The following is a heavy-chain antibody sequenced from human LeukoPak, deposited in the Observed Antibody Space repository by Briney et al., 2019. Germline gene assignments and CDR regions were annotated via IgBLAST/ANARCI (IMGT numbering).Heavy chain of an antibody. CDR3: ARGQRSNNHYYHSIKNWFDP. Sequence: SETLSLTCAVYGGSFSGYYWSWIRQPPGKGLEWIGEINHSGSTNYNPSLKSRVTISVDTSKNQFSLKLSSVTAADTAVYYCARGQRSNNHYYHSIKNWFDPWGQGTLVTVSS. J-gene: IGHJ5*02. CDR1: GGSFSGYY. D-gene: IGHD3-22*01. V-gene: IGHV4-34*01. CDR2: INHSGST.